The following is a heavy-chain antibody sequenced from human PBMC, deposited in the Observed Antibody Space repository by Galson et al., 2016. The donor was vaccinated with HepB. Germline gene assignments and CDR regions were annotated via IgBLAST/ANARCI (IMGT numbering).Heavy chain of an antibody. CDR2: ISHSGDA. Sequence: LSLTCAVYGGSFSGYYWSWIRQPPGKGLEWIGEISHSGDANYNPSLKSRVTISVDTSKNQFSLKLTSLTAADTAVYYCAREPSRTIFAVVHYYYYMGVWGRGTTVTVSS. CDR1: GGSFSGYY. CDR3: AREPSRTIFAVVHYYYYMGV. D-gene: IGHD3-3*01. J-gene: IGHJ6*03. V-gene: IGHV4-34*01.